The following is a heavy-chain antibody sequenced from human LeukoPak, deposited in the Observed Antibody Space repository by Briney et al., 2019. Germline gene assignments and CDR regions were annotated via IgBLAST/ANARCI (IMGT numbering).Heavy chain of an antibody. CDR2: VNPDGSLT. J-gene: IGHJ4*02. D-gene: IGHD4/OR15-4a*01. CDR3: LRTKNGASYYDS. V-gene: IGHV3-74*03. Sequence: PGGSLRLSCTASGFIFSTYWMHWVRQAPGKGLVWVSRVNPDGSLTSFADSVKGRFSISRDNAKNTVYLQMNSLRVEDTAVYFCLRTKNGASYYDSWGQGTLVTVSS. CDR1: GFIFSTYW.